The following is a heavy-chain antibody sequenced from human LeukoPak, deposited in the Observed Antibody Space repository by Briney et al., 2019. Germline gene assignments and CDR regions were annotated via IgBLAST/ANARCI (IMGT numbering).Heavy chain of an antibody. J-gene: IGHJ4*02. D-gene: IGHD6-13*01. CDR1: GGSISSYY. CDR2: IYYSGST. Sequence: SETLSLTCTVSGGSISSYYWSWIRQPPGKGLEWIGYIYYSGSTNYNPSLKSRVTISVDTSKNQFSLKLSSVTAADTAVYYCAKDQQQLPPASFDYWGQGTLVTVSS. CDR3: AKDQQQLPPASFDY. V-gene: IGHV4-59*01.